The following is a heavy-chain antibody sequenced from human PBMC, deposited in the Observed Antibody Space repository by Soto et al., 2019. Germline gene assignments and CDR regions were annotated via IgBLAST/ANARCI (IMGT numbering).Heavy chain of an antibody. J-gene: IGHJ4*02. CDR2: TYSGSGDT. V-gene: IGHV3-23*03. Sequence: EVQLLESGGHLVQPGGSLRLSCAASGFPLGAYTMDWVRQAPGKGLEWVAVTYSGSGDTHYADSVRGRFTISRDNSKGILYLQLNDLRVEDTAVYYCARDRQPDGIWTIDFWGQGTLVTVSP. CDR1: GFPLGAYT. CDR3: ARDRQPDGIWTIDF. D-gene: IGHD3-3*01.